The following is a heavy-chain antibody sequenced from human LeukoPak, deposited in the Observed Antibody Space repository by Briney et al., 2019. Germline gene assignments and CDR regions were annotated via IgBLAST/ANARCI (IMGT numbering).Heavy chain of an antibody. Sequence: KSSETLSLTCTVSGGSISSYYWSWIRQPPGKGLEWIGYIYYSGSTNYNPSLKSRVTISVDTSKNQFSLKLSSVTAADTAVYYCVRDGEGDEGWDYWGQGTLVTVSS. CDR1: GGSISSYY. V-gene: IGHV4-59*12. CDR2: IYYSGST. CDR3: VRDGEGDEGWDY. D-gene: IGHD7-27*01. J-gene: IGHJ4*02.